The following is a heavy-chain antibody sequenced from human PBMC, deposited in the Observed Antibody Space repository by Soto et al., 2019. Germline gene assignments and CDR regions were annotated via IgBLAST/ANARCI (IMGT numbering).Heavy chain of an antibody. J-gene: IGHJ4*02. Sequence: SETLSLTCAVYGGSFSGYYWSWIRQPPGKGLEWIGEINHSGSTNYNPSLKSRVTISVDTSKNQFSLKLSSVTAADTAVYYCASTVDIVATIGVFDYWGQGXLVTVSS. V-gene: IGHV4-34*01. CDR3: ASTVDIVATIGVFDY. CDR2: INHSGST. CDR1: GGSFSGYY. D-gene: IGHD5-12*01.